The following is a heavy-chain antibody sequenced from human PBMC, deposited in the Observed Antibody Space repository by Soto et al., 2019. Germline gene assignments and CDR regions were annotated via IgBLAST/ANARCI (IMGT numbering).Heavy chain of an antibody. CDR1: GFTFSSYW. J-gene: IGHJ6*02. V-gene: IGHV3-74*01. Sequence: PGGSLRLSCAASGFTFSSYWMHWVRQAPGKGLVWVSRINSDGSSTSYADSVKGRFTISRDNAKNTLYLQMNSLRAEDTAVYYCARDPSWAAGIYYYGMDVWGQGTTVTAP. CDR2: INSDGSST. CDR3: ARDPSWAAGIYYYGMDV. D-gene: IGHD6-25*01.